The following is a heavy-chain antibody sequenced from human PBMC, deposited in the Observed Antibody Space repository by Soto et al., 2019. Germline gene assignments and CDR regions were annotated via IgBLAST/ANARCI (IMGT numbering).Heavy chain of an antibody. J-gene: IGHJ4*02. Sequence: VQLVESGGGLVKPGGSLRLSCAASRFTFSSYAMTWVRLAPGKGLQWVSSITGSGSYIYYADSLKGRFTISRDNAKNSLWLQMNSLRADDTALYYCARDLSSSVDSWGQGTLVTVSS. V-gene: IGHV3-21*01. D-gene: IGHD6-6*01. CDR3: ARDLSSSVDS. CDR2: ITGSGSYI. CDR1: RFTFSSYA.